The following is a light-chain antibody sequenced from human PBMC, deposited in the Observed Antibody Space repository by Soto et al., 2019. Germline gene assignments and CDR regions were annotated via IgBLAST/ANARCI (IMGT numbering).Light chain of an antibody. Sequence: DIQVTQSPSSLSASVGDRVTITCRTSQNINIFLNWYQQKPGRAPMVVISAASNLESGVPSRFSGRGSWEGITPHIQHLPPGGSAIFFCPESYSTPLAFGGGTRVEIK. J-gene: IGKJ4*01. CDR1: QNINIF. CDR2: AAS. V-gene: IGKV1-39*01. CDR3: PESYSTPLA.